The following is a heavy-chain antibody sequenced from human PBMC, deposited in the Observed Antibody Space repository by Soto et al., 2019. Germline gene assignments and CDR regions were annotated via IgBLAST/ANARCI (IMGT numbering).Heavy chain of an antibody. J-gene: IGHJ4*02. CDR1: GGSISSGNYY. CDR2: FYGSGST. CDR3: ARDVGRGQLWPYYFDS. D-gene: IGHD5-18*01. V-gene: IGHV4-30-4*01. Sequence: QVQLQESGPGLVKPSQTLSLTCTVSGGSISSGNYYWSWIRQPPGKGLEWIGYFYGSGSTSYNPSLKSRVTLSVDTSKNQFSLKLSSVTAADTAVYYCARDVGRGQLWPYYFDSWGQGTLVTVSS.